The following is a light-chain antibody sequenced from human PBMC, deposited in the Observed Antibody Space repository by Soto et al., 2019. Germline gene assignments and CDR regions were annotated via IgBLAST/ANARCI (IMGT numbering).Light chain of an antibody. J-gene: IGKJ3*01. CDR1: QSISTW. Sequence: DLQMTQSPSSVSASVGDRVTITCRASQSISTWLAWYQQKPGKAPKLLIYWASSLESGVPSRFSGSGSGTEFTLTISSLQPDDFATYYCQHYTTYSGTFGPGTKVDIK. CDR2: WAS. CDR3: QHYTTYSGT. V-gene: IGKV1-5*03.